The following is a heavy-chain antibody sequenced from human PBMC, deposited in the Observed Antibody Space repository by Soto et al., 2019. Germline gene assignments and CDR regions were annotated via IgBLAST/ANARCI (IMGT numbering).Heavy chain of an antibody. Sequence: SETLSLTCTVSGGSISRYHWSWIRQPPGKGLEWIGYIYYSGSTNYNPSLKSRVTISVDTSKNQFSLKLSSVTAADTAVYYCARENGFSIFGVVTTNWFDPWGQGTLVTVS. J-gene: IGHJ5*02. CDR1: GGSISRYH. V-gene: IGHV4-59*01. D-gene: IGHD3-3*01. CDR3: ARENGFSIFGVVTTNWFDP. CDR2: IYYSGST.